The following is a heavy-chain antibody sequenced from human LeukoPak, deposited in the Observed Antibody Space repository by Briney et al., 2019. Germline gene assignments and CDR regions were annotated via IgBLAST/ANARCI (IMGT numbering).Heavy chain of an antibody. J-gene: IGHJ6*02. CDR2: INHSGST. Sequence: SETLSLTCAVYGGSFSGYYWSWIRQPSGKGLEWIGEINHSGSTNYNPSLKSRVTISVDTSKNQFSLKLSSVTAADTAVYYCARAYGDPKAYYYYGMDVWGQGTTVTVSS. D-gene: IGHD4-17*01. V-gene: IGHV4-34*01. CDR3: ARAYGDPKAYYYYGMDV. CDR1: GGSFSGYY.